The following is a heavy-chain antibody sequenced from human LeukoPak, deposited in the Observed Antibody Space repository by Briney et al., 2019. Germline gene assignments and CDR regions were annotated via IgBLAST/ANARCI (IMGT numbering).Heavy chain of an antibody. CDR1: GFTFSSYW. J-gene: IGHJ4*02. Sequence: GGSLRLSCAASGFTFSSYWMSWVRQAPGKGLEWVANIKQDGSEKYYVDSVKGRFTISRDNAKDSLYLQMNSLRAEDTAVYYCARDARAMIVVAPNDYWGQGTLVTVSS. CDR3: ARDARAMIVVAPNDY. V-gene: IGHV3-7*01. CDR2: IKQDGSEK. D-gene: IGHD3-22*01.